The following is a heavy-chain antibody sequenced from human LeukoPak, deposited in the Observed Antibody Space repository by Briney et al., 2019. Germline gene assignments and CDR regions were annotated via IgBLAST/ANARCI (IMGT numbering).Heavy chain of an antibody. CDR2: ISSSGMTK. CDR1: GFTFSSYA. CDR3: ARDGRSRGLSHVNFDY. V-gene: IGHV3-48*03. J-gene: IGHJ4*02. D-gene: IGHD3-16*02. Sequence: GGSLRLSCAASGFTFSSYAMNWVRQAPGKGLEWVSYISSSGMTKYYAVSVKGRFTMSRDNAKNSLYLQLNSLRAEDTAVYYCARDGRSRGLSHVNFDYWGQGILVTVSS.